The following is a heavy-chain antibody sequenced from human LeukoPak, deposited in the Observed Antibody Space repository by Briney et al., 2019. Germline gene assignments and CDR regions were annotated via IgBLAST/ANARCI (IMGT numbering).Heavy chain of an antibody. Sequence: GGSLRLSCAASGFIFRSYAMHWVRQAPGKGLEWVAVVSSDGSNKYYADSVKGRFTISRDNSKNTVYLQMNSLRAEDTAVYYCGRDLRHQLLYCLDYWGQGTLVTVSS. CDR1: GFIFRSYA. V-gene: IGHV3-30*04. D-gene: IGHD2-2*02. CDR3: GRDLRHQLLYCLDY. CDR2: VSSDGSNK. J-gene: IGHJ4*02.